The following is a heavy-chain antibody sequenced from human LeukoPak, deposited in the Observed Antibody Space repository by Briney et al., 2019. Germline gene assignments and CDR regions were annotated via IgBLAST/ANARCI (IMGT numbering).Heavy chain of an antibody. CDR2: ISSSSYI. CDR3: ARDASGSSTGLIDS. J-gene: IGHJ4*02. V-gene: IGHV3-21*01. D-gene: IGHD1-26*01. Sequence: KPGGSLRLSCAASGFTFSNYSMNWVRQAPGKGLEWVSSISSSSYIYYADSVKGRFTISRDNAKNSLYLQMNSLRAEDTAIYYCARDASGSSTGLIDSWGQGTLVTVSS. CDR1: GFTFSNYS.